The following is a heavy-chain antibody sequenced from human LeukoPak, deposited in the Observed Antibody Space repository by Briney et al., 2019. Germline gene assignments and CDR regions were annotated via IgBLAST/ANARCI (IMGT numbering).Heavy chain of an antibody. V-gene: IGHV3-23*01. CDR3: AKDYARARGGY. J-gene: IGHJ4*02. CDR1: GFTFSSYG. CDR2: ISGSGGST. D-gene: IGHD3-16*01. Sequence: PGRSLRLSCAASGFTFSSYGMHWVRQAPGKGLEWVSAISGSGGSTYYADSVKGRFTISRDNSKNTLYLQMNSLRAEDTAVYYCAKDYARARGGYWGQGTLVTVSS.